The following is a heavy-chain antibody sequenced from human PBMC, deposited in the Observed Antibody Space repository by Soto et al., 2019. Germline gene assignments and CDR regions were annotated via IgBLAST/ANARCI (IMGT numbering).Heavy chain of an antibody. CDR1: GLTFSSYA. CDR3: AQVDSSGWYVNFDY. Sequence: EVQLLESGGGLVQPGGSLRLSCAASGLTFSSYAMTWVRQAPGKGLEWVSAISGSGGSTYYADSVKGRFTISRDNSKNTLYLQMNSLRAEDTAVYYCAQVDSSGWYVNFDYWGQGTLVTVSS. V-gene: IGHV3-23*01. D-gene: IGHD6-19*01. CDR2: ISGSGGST. J-gene: IGHJ4*02.